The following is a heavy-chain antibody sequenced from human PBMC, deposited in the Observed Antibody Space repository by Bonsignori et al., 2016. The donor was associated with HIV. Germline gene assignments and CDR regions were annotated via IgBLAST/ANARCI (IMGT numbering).Heavy chain of an antibody. V-gene: IGHV3-23*01. D-gene: IGHD1-26*01. CDR2: ISGSGIST. CDR3: AKASDSIVGARFDY. Sequence: VRQAPGKGLEWVSAISGSGISTYYADSVKGRFTISRDNSKNTLYLQMNSLRAEDTAIYYCAKASDSIVGARFDYWGQGTLVTVSS. J-gene: IGHJ4*02.